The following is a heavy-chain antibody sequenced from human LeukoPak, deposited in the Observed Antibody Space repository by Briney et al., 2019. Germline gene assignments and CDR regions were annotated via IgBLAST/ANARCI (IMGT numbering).Heavy chain of an antibody. Sequence: GGTLRLSCAASGFTFSRYGMSWVRQAPGKGLEWVSAISGGGGDTYYADSAKGRFTISRDNSKNTLYLQMNSLRAEDTAVYYCAKDGDYDILTGWSYTLYYLDYWGQGTLVTVSS. CDR3: AKDGDYDILTGWSYTLYYLDY. CDR2: ISGGGGDT. J-gene: IGHJ4*02. CDR1: GFTFSRYG. V-gene: IGHV3-23*01. D-gene: IGHD3-9*01.